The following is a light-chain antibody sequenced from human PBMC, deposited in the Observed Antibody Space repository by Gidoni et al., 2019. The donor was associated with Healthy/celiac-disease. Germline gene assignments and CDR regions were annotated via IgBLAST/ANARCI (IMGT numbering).Light chain of an antibody. CDR1: QSISTY. Sequence: IQMTQSPSSPSASVGDSVTITCRASQSISTYLSWYQQKPAKAPKLLIYAASSLHSGVPSRFTGSGSGTDFTLTIISLQPEDFATYYRQQSYSDTFGQGTKLEMK. CDR2: AAS. J-gene: IGKJ2*01. V-gene: IGKV1-39*01. CDR3: QQSYSDT.